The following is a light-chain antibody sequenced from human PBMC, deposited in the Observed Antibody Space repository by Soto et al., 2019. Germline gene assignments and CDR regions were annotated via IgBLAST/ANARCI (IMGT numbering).Light chain of an antibody. Sequence: QSVLTQPASVSGSPGQSITISCTGTSSDVGGYNYVSWYQQHPGKAPKLMIYGVNNRPSGVSNRFSGSKAGNTASLTISGLQTEDDADYYCSSYTSISTYVSGAGTKVTVL. CDR1: SSDVGGYNY. CDR2: GVN. J-gene: IGLJ1*01. CDR3: SSYTSISTYV. V-gene: IGLV2-14*03.